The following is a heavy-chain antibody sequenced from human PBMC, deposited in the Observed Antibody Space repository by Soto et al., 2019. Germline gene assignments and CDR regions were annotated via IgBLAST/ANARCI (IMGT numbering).Heavy chain of an antibody. CDR3: AKNLSNGSPDY. V-gene: IGHV3-23*01. J-gene: IGHJ4*02. Sequence: EVQLLESGGALVQPGGSLRLSCAASGFTFSSYAMSWVRQAPGKGLEWVSLISGSGGGTYYADSVKGRFTISRDNSKNTLYLQMNSLRAEDTAVFYCAKNLSNGSPDYWGQGTLVTVSS. CDR1: GFTFSSYA. CDR2: ISGSGGGT. D-gene: IGHD2-15*01.